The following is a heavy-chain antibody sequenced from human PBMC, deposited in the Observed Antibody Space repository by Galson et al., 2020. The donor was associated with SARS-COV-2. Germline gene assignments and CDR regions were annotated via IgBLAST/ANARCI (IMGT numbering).Heavy chain of an antibody. J-gene: IGHJ5*02. V-gene: IGHV4-59*01. Sequence: SETLSLTCTVSGGSISSFYWSWVRQPPGKGLEWIGYIQDRGSTNYNPSLRSRLTISLDASERQFYLKLTSVTAADTAVYYCARDVSAWIGDYAGAFDPWGQGILVTVTS. CDR2: IQDRGST. CDR3: ARDVSAWIGDYAGAFDP. D-gene: IGHD3-16*01. CDR1: GGSISSFY.